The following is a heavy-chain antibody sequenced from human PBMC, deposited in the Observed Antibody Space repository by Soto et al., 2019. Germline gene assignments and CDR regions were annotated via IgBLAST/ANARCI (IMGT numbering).Heavy chain of an antibody. CDR3: ARARGDYYDSSGYFFDY. V-gene: IGHV4-30-2*01. J-gene: IGHJ4*02. CDR2: IYHSGST. CDR1: GGSISSGCYS. Sequence: SETLSLTCAVSGGSISSGCYSWSWIRQPPGKGLEWIGYIYHSGSTYYNPSLKSRVTISVDRSKNQFSLKLSSVTAADTAVYYCARARGDYYDSSGYFFDYLGQGTLVTVSS. D-gene: IGHD3-22*01.